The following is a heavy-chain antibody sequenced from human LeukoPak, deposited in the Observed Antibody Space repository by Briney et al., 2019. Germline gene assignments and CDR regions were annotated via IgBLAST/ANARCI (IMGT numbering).Heavy chain of an antibody. CDR3: ARGLRREQELLRAFDY. CDR1: GYTFTNYD. CDR2: MNPNSGNT. V-gene: IGHV1-8*01. Sequence: ASVRVSCKASGYTFTNYDINWVRQASGQGLEWMGWMNPNSGNTGSAQKFQGRVTMTSNTSISTAYMELSSLRSEYTAVYYCARGLRREQELLRAFDYWGQGTPVTVSS. D-gene: IGHD6-13*01. J-gene: IGHJ4*02.